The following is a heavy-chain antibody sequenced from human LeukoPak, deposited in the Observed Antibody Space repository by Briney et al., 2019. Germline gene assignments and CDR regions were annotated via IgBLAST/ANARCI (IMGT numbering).Heavy chain of an antibody. CDR3: AGAVIAVAAATQRNWFDP. V-gene: IGHV4-34*01. J-gene: IGHJ5*02. CDR2: INHSGIT. CDR1: GRSFSCYY. Sequence: SETLSLTCAVYGRSFSCYYWTWIRQTPGKGLEWIGEINHSGITDYNPSLRSRVTISVDTSKNQFSLKLSSVTAADTAIYYCAGAVIAVAAATQRNWFDPWGQGTLVTVSS. D-gene: IGHD2-15*01.